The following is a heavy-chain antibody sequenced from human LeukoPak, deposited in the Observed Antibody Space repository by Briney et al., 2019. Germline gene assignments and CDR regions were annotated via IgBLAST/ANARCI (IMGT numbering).Heavy chain of an antibody. Sequence: ASVKVSCKASGGTFSSYAISWVRQAPGQGLEWMGGIIPIFGTANYAQKFQGRVTIITDESTSTAYMELSSLRSEDTAVYYCARDPWGRWELPFDYWGQGTLVTVSS. CDR1: GGTFSSYA. CDR3: ARDPWGRWELPFDY. V-gene: IGHV1-69*05. D-gene: IGHD1-26*01. J-gene: IGHJ4*02. CDR2: IIPIFGTA.